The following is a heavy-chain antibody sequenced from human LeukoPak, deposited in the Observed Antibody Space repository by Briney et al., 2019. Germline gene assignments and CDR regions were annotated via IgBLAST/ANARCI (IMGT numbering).Heavy chain of an antibody. D-gene: IGHD1-26*01. J-gene: IGHJ4*02. CDR3: ARDRGWELLHPLVFDY. V-gene: IGHV3-48*03. Sequence: GGSLRLSCAISGFTSSNLEMSWVRQAPGKGLEWIPYISGSGNFIFYADSVKGRFTISRDNANKSLYLQMNSLRAEDTAVYYCARDRGWELLHPLVFDYWGQGTLVTVSS. CDR2: ISGSGNFI. CDR1: GFTSSNLE.